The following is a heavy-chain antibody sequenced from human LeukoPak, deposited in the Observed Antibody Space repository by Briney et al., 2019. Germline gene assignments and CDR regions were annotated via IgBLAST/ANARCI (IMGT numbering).Heavy chain of an antibody. V-gene: IGHV4-4*07. CDR2: IYTSGST. Sequence: SETLSLTCTVSDDSISGYYWSWIRQPAGKGLEWIGRIYTSGSTNYNPSLKSRVTMSIDTSKNQFSLKLSSVTAADTAVYYCARDNSSRAHDYWGQGTLVTVSS. J-gene: IGHJ4*02. D-gene: IGHD6-19*01. CDR1: DDSISGYY. CDR3: ARDNSSRAHDY.